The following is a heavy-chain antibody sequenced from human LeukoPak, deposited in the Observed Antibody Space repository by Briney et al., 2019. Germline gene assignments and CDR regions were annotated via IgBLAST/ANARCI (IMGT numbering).Heavy chain of an antibody. CDR1: GGSISSYY. J-gene: IGHJ4*02. CDR3: ARVDYYGSGGYFDY. D-gene: IGHD3-10*01. V-gene: IGHV4-59*01. Sequence: SETLSLTCTVSGGSISSYYWSWIRQPPGKGLEWIGYIYYSVSTNYNPSLKSRVTISVDTSKNQFSLKLSSVTAADTAVYYCARVDYYGSGGYFDYWGQGTLVTVSS. CDR2: IYYSVST.